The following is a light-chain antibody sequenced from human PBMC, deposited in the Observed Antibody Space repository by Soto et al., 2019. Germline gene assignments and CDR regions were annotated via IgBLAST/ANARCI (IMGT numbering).Light chain of an antibody. CDR3: QSYDSSLSGYV. J-gene: IGLJ1*01. CDR2: STS. Sequence: QLVLTQPPSASGTPGQIVAISCSGSSSNIGSNTVTWYQQLPGTAPKLLIYSTSQRSSGVPGRFSGSKSGASASLSISGLQSEDEADYYCQSYDSSLSGYVFGTGTKLTVL. CDR1: SSNIGSNT. V-gene: IGLV1-44*01.